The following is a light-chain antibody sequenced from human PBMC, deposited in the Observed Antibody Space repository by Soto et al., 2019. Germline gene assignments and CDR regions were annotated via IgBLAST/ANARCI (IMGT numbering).Light chain of an antibody. CDR2: DVT. CDR1: SSDVGIYNY. J-gene: IGLJ2*01. CDR3: CSYAGSYTML. V-gene: IGLV2-11*01. Sequence: QSALTQPRSASGSPGQSVTISCTGTSSDVGIYNYVSWYQQSPGKAPKLIIYDVTKRPSGVPDRFSGSKSGNTASLTISGLQAEDEADYYCCSYAGSYTMLFGGGTQLTVL.